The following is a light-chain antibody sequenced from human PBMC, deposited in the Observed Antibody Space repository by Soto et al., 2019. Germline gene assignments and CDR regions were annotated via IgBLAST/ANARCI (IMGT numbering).Light chain of an antibody. J-gene: IGKJ3*01. Sequence: EIVLTQSPGTLSLSPGERATLSCRASQSVSSSYVAWYQQKPGQAPRLLIYGASSRATGIPDRFGGSGSGTDFTLTISRLEPEDFAVYYCQQYGSSSLTFGPGTKVYI. CDR2: GAS. CDR3: QQYGSSSLT. V-gene: IGKV3-20*01. CDR1: QSVSSSY.